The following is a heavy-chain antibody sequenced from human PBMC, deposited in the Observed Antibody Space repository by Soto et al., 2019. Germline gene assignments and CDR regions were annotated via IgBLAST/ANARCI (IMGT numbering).Heavy chain of an antibody. D-gene: IGHD2-15*01. CDR3: TTGSVEGV. CDR2: IKRKIDGEAT. Sequence: EVQLVESGGGLVKPGGSLRLSCAASGFSFSNAWMNWFHQAPGKGLEWVGRIKRKIDGEATDYAGPVKGRFTVFRDDSKSALYLQMNSLKGDDTAVYYCTTGSVEGVWGQGTTVTVS. J-gene: IGHJ6*02. CDR1: GFSFSNAW. V-gene: IGHV3-15*07.